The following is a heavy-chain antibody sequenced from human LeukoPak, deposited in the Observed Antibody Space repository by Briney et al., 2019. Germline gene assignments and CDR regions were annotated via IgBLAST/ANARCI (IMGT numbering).Heavy chain of an antibody. CDR1: GGSISSYY. V-gene: IGHV4-34*01. J-gene: IGHJ3*02. CDR2: INHSGST. Sequence: SETLSLTCTVSGGSISSYYWSWIRQPPGKGLEWIGEINHSGSTNYNPSLKSRVTISVDTSKNQFSLKLSSVTAADTAVYYCARGQRRPYYYDSSGYVRVPSLGHALDIWGQGTMVTVSS. CDR3: ARGQRRPYYYDSSGYVRVPSLGHALDI. D-gene: IGHD3-22*01.